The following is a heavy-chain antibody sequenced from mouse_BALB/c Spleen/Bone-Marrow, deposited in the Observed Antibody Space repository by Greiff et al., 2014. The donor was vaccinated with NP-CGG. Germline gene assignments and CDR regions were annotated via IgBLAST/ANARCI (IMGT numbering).Heavy chain of an antibody. J-gene: IGHJ3*01. V-gene: IGHV1-4*02. CDR1: GYTFTSYT. CDR2: IVPSSGYT. CDR3: EGEARSGAWFPT. D-gene: IGHD1-3*01. Sequence: QVQLQQSGAELARPGASVKMSCKASGYTFTSYTIQWVKRRPGQGLEWVGYIVPSSGYTEYNQKFKDKTTLTADKSSSTAYMQLSSLTSADSAVYYGEGEARSGAWFPTGGQGTLVPVSA.